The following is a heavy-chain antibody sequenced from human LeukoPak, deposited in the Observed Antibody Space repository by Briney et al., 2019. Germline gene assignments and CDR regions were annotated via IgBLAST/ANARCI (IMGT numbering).Heavy chain of an antibody. CDR2: ISSDGSNE. J-gene: IGHJ4*02. V-gene: IGHV3-30-3*01. CDR1: GFTFSRYA. Sequence: HTGGSLRLSCAASGFTFSRYALHWVRQAPGKGLEWVAVISSDGSNEYYAGSVEGRFTISRDNYNNTLLLQMNSLRAEDTAVYYCARTDTSGWSRPLDCWGQGTLVTVSS. D-gene: IGHD6-19*01. CDR3: ARTDTSGWSRPLDC.